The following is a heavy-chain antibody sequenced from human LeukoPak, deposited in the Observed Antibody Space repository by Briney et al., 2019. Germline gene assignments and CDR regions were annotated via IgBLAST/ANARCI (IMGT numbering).Heavy chain of an antibody. CDR1: GFTFSSYW. CDR2: IKQDGSEK. CDR3: ASADYYDSSGYSPFDY. Sequence: GGSLRLSCAASGFTFSSYWMSWVRQAPGKGLEWVANIKQDGSEKYYVDSVEGRFTISRDNAKNSLYLQMNSLRAEDTAVYYCASADYYDSSGYSPFDYWGQGTLVTVSS. V-gene: IGHV3-7*01. D-gene: IGHD3-22*01. J-gene: IGHJ4*02.